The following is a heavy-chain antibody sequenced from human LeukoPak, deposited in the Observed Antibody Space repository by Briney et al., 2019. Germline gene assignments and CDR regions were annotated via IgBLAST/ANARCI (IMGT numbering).Heavy chain of an antibody. D-gene: IGHD1-26*01. J-gene: IGHJ5*02. CDR2: ISTSSSYI. V-gene: IGHV3-21*01. CDR1: GFTFSSYS. Sequence: KPGGSLRLSCAASGFTFSSYSMNWVRQAPGKGLEWVSSISTSSSYIYYADSVKGRITISRDNARKSLYLQMNSLRAEDTAVYYCARVEWETNWFDPWGQGTLVTVSS. CDR3: ARVEWETNWFDP.